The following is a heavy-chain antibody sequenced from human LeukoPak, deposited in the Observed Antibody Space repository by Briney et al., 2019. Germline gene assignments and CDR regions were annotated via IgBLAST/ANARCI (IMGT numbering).Heavy chain of an antibody. CDR3: ARQYGLGKWYLDF. V-gene: IGHV4-39*01. Sequence: SETLSLTCTVSGDSVSSESFWWGWIRQPPGKELEWNGIVFYTGKTLYNPSLKSRVTKSIDTSKNRFSLKLSSVSAADTAVYYCARQYGLGKWYLDFWGQGVLVTVSS. D-gene: IGHD3-10*01. CDR1: GDSVSSESFW. CDR2: VFYTGKT. J-gene: IGHJ4*02.